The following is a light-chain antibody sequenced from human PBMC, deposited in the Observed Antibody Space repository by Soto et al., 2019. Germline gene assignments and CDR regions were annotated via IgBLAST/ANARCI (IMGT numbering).Light chain of an antibody. CDR3: QQYGSSPEYT. Sequence: EIVMTQSPATLSVSPGERATLSCRASQSVSSNLAWYQQKPGQAPRLLIYGASTRATGIPDRFSGSGSGTDFTLTINRLEPEDFAVYYCQQYGSSPEYTFGQGTKLEIK. CDR2: GAS. V-gene: IGKV3-20*01. CDR1: QSVSSN. J-gene: IGKJ2*01.